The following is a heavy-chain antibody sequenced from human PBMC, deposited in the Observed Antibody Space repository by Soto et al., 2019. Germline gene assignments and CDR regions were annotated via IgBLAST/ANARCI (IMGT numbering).Heavy chain of an antibody. D-gene: IGHD3-9*01. J-gene: IGHJ5*02. CDR1: GGPLSSGSYY. CDR2: IYYSGTT. V-gene: IGHV4-61*01. Sequence: PSETLSLTCTVSGGPLSSGSYYWSWIRQSPGQGLEWIGYIYYSGTTKYNPSLKSRVSISVDTSKNQFSLRLTSLSAADTAVYYCARDASPYFDLLSAFHTWGQGTLVTVSS. CDR3: ARDASPYFDLLSAFHT.